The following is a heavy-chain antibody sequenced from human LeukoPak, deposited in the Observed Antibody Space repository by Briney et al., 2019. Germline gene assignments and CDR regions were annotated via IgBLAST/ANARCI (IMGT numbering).Heavy chain of an antibody. CDR3: AGVDAAMPDAFDI. D-gene: IGHD5-18*01. Sequence: GGSLRLSCAASGFTFSSYSMNWVRQAPGKGLEWVSSISSSSSHIYYADSLKGRFTISRDNAKNSLYLQMNSLRAEDTAVYYCAGVDAAMPDAFDIWGQGTTVTVSS. CDR2: ISSSSSHI. J-gene: IGHJ3*02. V-gene: IGHV3-21*01. CDR1: GFTFSSYS.